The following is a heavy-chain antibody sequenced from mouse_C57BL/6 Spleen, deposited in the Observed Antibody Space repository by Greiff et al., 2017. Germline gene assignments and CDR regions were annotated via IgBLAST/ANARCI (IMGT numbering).Heavy chain of an antibody. J-gene: IGHJ2*01. CDR1: GYTFTSYW. Sequence: QVQLQQPGTELVKPGASVKLSCKASGYTFTSYWMHWVKQRPGQGLEWIGNINPSNGGPNYNEKFKSKATLTVDKSSSTAYMQLSSLTSEDSAVXYCARSGTYYPLCNYWGQGTTLTVSS. CDR3: ARSGTYYPLCNY. V-gene: IGHV1-53*01. CDR2: INPSNGGP. D-gene: IGHD2-10*01.